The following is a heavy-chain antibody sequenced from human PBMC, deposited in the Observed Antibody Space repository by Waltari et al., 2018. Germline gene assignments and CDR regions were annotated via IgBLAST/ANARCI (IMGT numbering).Heavy chain of an antibody. D-gene: IGHD3-10*01. V-gene: IGHV3-9*01. CDR3: AKDGDYYRRWGAFDF. CDR1: GFTFDDYA. Sequence: EVQLVESGGDLVQPGRSLRLSCAASGFTFDDYAMQWVRQSPGKGLEWVAGISWNGRSIHYVDSLKGRFTISRDNAKNSLYLQMNSLRVEDTALYYCAKDGDYYRRWGAFDFWGQGTMVTVSS. CDR2: ISWNGRSI. J-gene: IGHJ3*01.